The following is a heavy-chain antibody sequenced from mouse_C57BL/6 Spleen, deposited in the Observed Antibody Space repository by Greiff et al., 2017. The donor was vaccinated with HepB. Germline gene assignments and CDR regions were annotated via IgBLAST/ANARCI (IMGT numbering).Heavy chain of an antibody. J-gene: IGHJ3*01. Sequence: QVQLQQPGAELVKPGASVKMSCKASGYTFTSYWITWVKQRPGQGLEWIGDIYPGSGSTNYNEKFKSKATLTVDTSSSTAYMQLSSLTSEDSAVYYCARLSYYDYDGFAYWGQGTLVTVAA. V-gene: IGHV1-55*01. CDR2: IYPGSGST. CDR1: GYTFTSYW. CDR3: ARLSYYDYDGFAY. D-gene: IGHD2-4*01.